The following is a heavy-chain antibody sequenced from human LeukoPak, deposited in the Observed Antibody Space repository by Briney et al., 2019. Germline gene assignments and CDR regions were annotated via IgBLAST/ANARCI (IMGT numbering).Heavy chain of an antibody. V-gene: IGHV3-21*01. J-gene: IGHJ6*03. CDR2: ISSSSSYI. CDR3: ARVHSNPETPYYYYYYMDV. Sequence: GGSLRLSCAASGFTFSSYSMNWVRQAPGKGLEWVSSISSSSSYIYYADSVKGRFTISRDNAKNSLYLQMNSLRAEDTAVYYCARVHSNPETPYYYYYYMDVWGKGTTVTVSS. CDR1: GFTFSSYS. D-gene: IGHD2/OR15-2a*01.